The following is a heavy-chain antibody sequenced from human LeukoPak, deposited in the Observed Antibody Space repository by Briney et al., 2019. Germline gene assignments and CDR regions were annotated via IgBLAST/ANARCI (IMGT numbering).Heavy chain of an antibody. CDR2: ISSSGSTT. CDR3: AKDYHRYSYGLD. V-gene: IGHV3-11*01. Sequence: AGGSLRLSCAASGFTFSDYYMSWIRQAPGKGLEWVSYISSSGSTTYYADSVKGRSTISRDIAKNSLYLQMSSLRAEDTAVYYCAKDYHRYSYGLDWGQGTLVTVSS. CDR1: GFTFSDYY. J-gene: IGHJ4*02. D-gene: IGHD5-18*01.